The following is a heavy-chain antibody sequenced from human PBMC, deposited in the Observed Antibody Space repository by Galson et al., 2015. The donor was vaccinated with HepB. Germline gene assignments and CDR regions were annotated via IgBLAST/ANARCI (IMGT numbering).Heavy chain of an antibody. V-gene: IGHV1-18*01. Sequence: SVKVSCKASGYTFTSYGISWVRQAPGQGLEWMGWIGAYNGNTNYAQKLQGRVTMTTDTSTSTAYMELRSLRSDDTAVYYCARDWDSSGYYGPFDYWGQGTLVTVSS. CDR1: GYTFTSYG. CDR2: IGAYNGNT. CDR3: ARDWDSSGYYGPFDY. J-gene: IGHJ4*02. D-gene: IGHD3-22*01.